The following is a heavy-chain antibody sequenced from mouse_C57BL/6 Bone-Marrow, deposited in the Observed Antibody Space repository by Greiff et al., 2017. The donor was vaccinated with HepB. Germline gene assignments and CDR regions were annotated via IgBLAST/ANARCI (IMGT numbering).Heavy chain of an antibody. J-gene: IGHJ4*01. Sequence: QVQLQQSGAELVRPGTSVKVSCMASGYAFTNYLIEWVKQRPGQGLEWIGVINPGSGGTNYNEKFKGKATLTADKSSSTAYMQLSSLTSEDSAVYFCARRLDYWGQGTSVTVSS. V-gene: IGHV1-54*01. CDR3: ARRLDY. CDR1: GYAFTNYL. CDR2: INPGSGGT.